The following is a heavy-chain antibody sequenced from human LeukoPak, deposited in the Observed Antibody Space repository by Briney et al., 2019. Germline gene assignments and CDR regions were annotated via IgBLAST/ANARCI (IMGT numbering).Heavy chain of an antibody. CDR3: ARDPRWLQLQGDY. J-gene: IGHJ4*02. Sequence: ASVTVSCKASGYTFTGYYMHWVRQAPGQGLEWMGWINPNSGGTNYAQKFQGRVTMTRDTSISTAYMELSRLRSDDTAVYYCARDPRWLQLQGDYWGQGTLVTVSS. CDR2: INPNSGGT. V-gene: IGHV1-2*02. D-gene: IGHD5-24*01. CDR1: GYTFTGYY.